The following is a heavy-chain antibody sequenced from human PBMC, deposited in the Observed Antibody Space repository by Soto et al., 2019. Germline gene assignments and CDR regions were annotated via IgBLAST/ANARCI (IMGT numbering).Heavy chain of an antibody. CDR2: IDWDDDK. J-gene: IGHJ4*02. V-gene: IGHV2-70*11. Sequence: SGPTLVNPTQTLTLTCTFSGFSLSNSGMCVSWIRQPPGKALEWLARIDWDDDKYYSTSLKTRLTISKDTSKNQVVLTMTNMDPVDTATYYCARMVGTTMFFDYWGQGTLVTVSS. CDR3: ARMVGTTMFFDY. D-gene: IGHD1-7*01. CDR1: GFSLSNSGMC.